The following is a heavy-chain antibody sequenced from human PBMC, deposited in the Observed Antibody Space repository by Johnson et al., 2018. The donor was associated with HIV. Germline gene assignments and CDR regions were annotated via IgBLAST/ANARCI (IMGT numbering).Heavy chain of an antibody. D-gene: IGHD3-3*01. CDR1: GFTFDDFG. CDR3: ARPVFGVVSSPIDAFGI. Sequence: EVHLVESGGRVVRPGGSLRLSCVASGFTFDDFGMSWVRQAPGKGLEWVSSINWNGNSAYYVDSVKGRFTIYRDNAKNSLYLQMNSLRAEDTALYYCARPVFGVVSSPIDAFGIWGQGTTVTVSS. V-gene: IGHV3-20*04. CDR2: INWNGNSA. J-gene: IGHJ3*02.